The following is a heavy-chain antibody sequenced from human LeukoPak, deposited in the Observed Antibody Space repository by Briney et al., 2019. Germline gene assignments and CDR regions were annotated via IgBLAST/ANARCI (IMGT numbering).Heavy chain of an antibody. CDR1: GYTFNMYY. V-gene: IGHV1-46*02. CDR3: AREGSNYYYYMDV. D-gene: IGHD4-11*01. CDR2: INPGGGST. J-gene: IGHJ6*03. Sequence: ASVRISCKSSGYTFNMYYVHWVRQAPGQGLEWMGRINPGGGSTSYAQKFQGRVTMTRDTSTSTVYMELSRLRSDDTAVYYCAREGSNYYYYMDVWGKGTTVTVSS.